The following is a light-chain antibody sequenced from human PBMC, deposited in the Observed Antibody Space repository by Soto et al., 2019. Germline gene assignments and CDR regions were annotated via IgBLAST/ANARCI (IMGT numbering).Light chain of an antibody. V-gene: IGKV1-39*01. CDR3: QQSYRTPYT. J-gene: IGKJ2*01. Sequence: DIQMTQSPSSLSASVGDRVTITCRASQGISTYLVWYQQRQGRAPKLLIYDASSLLSGVPSRFSGRGSGTDFTRTISSLQPEDFATYYCQQSYRTPYTFGQGTKLETK. CDR1: QGISTY. CDR2: DAS.